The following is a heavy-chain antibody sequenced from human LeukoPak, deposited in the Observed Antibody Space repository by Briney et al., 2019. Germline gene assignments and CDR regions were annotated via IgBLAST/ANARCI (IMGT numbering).Heavy chain of an antibody. Sequence: PSETLSLTCTVSGGSISSSSYYWGWIRQPPGKGLEWIGSIYYSGSTYYNPSLKSRVTISVDTSKNQFSLKPSSVTTADTAVYYCARQGPLYYYGSGSLRFDPWGQGTLVTVSS. J-gene: IGHJ5*02. V-gene: IGHV4-39*01. CDR3: ARQGPLYYYGSGSLRFDP. CDR2: IYYSGST. D-gene: IGHD3-10*01. CDR1: GGSISSSSYY.